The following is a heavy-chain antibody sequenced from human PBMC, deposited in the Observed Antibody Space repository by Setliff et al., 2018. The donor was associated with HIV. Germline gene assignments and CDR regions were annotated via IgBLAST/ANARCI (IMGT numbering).Heavy chain of an antibody. CDR3: ARIRGSTHYHYFYMDV. CDR2: FFKTGST. J-gene: IGHJ6*03. Sequence: PSETLSLTCTVSGDSMSSKSNHWGWFRQPAGKSLEWIAIFFKTGSTYYNPSLKSRVTISVDTSKNQFSLNLSSVTAADTAIYYCARIRGSTHYHYFYMDVWGKGTTVTVSS. V-gene: IGHV4-39*07. D-gene: IGHD3-10*01. CDR1: GDSMSSKSNH.